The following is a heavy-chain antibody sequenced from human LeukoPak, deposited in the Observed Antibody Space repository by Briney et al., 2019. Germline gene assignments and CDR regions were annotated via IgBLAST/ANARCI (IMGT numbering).Heavy chain of an antibody. CDR2: ISTSGGST. CDR1: GFTFSSYA. Sequence: GGSLRLSCAASGFTFSSYAMHWVRQAPGKGLEYVSAISTSGGSTYYANSVKGRFTISRDNSKNTLYLQMGSLRAEDMAVYYSARDGGGNSRQYWYFDLWGRGTLVTVSS. D-gene: IGHD4-23*01. J-gene: IGHJ2*01. V-gene: IGHV3-64*01. CDR3: ARDGGGNSRQYWYFDL.